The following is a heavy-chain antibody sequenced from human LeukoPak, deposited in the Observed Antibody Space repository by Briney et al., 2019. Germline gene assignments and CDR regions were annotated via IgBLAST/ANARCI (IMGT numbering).Heavy chain of an antibody. D-gene: IGHD3-3*01. CDR2: ISGSGGST. J-gene: IGHJ6*02. Sequence: GGSLRLSCAASGFTFSNFVMSWVRQAPGKGLEWVSGISGSGGSTYYADSVKGRFTISRDNAKNSLYLQMNSLRAEDTAVYYCARYNDFWSGYVYYGMDVWGQGTTVTVSS. V-gene: IGHV3-23*01. CDR3: ARYNDFWSGYVYYGMDV. CDR1: GFTFSNFV.